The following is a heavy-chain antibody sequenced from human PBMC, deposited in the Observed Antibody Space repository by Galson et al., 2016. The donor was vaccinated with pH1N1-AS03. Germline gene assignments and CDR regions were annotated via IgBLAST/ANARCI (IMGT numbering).Heavy chain of an antibody. Sequence: SQRLSCAASGRIFSNLWMMWVRQSPGKGPEWVGRIKSTVHGETTDYAAPVKGRFTISRDDSKNTVYLQMNSLKTEDTALYYCTTDVPMAGGALDSWGQGAPVTVSS. D-gene: IGHD3-16*01. CDR2: IKSTVHGETT. J-gene: IGHJ4*02. CDR3: TTDVPMAGGALDS. CDR1: GRIFSNLW. V-gene: IGHV3-15*01.